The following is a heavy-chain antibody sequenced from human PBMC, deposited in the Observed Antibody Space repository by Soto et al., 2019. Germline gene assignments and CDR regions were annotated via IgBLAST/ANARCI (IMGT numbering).Heavy chain of an antibody. CDR1: GYTFTSYT. V-gene: IGHV1-3*04. CDR3: ARDMLGPRKAFDV. CDR2: INTGNGNT. Sequence: ASVKVSCKASGYTFTSYTMHWVRQAPGQRLEWLGWINTGNGNTKHSQKFQGRVTITRDTSASTTYMEVSRLRSEDTAMYYCARDMLGPRKAFDVWGQGTMVT. J-gene: IGHJ3*01. D-gene: IGHD1-26*01.